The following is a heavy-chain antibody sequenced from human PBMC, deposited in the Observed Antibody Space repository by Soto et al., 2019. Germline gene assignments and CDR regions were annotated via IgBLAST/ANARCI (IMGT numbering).Heavy chain of an antibody. CDR1: GFTFSSYG. CDR3: ARDRHYYYYGMDV. CDR2: IWYDGSNK. J-gene: IGHJ6*02. V-gene: IGHV3-33*01. Sequence: QVQLVESGGGVVQPGRSLRLSCAASGFTFSSYGMHWVRQAPGKGLEWVAVIWYDGSNKYYADSVKGRFTISRDNSKNTLYLKMNRMRDEDTAVYYCARDRHYYYYGMDVWGQGTTVTVSS.